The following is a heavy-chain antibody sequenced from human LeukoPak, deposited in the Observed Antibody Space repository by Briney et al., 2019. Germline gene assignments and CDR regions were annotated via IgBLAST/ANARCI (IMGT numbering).Heavy chain of an antibody. D-gene: IGHD4-17*01. CDR1: GFTFSSYG. CDR2: IWYDGSNK. CDR3: ARETTTVTSSLDAFDI. V-gene: IGHV3-33*01. J-gene: IGHJ3*02. Sequence: PGRSLRLSCAASGFTFSSYGMHWVRQAPGKGLEWVAVIWYDGSNKYYADSAKGRFTISRDNSKNTLYLQMNSLRAEDTAVYYCARETTTVTSSLDAFDIWGQGTMVTVSS.